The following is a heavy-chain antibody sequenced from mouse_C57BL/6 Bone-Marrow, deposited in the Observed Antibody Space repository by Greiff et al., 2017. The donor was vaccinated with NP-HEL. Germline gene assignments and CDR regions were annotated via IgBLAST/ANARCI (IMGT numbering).Heavy chain of an antibody. CDR2: IRLKSDNYAT. CDR1: GFTFSNYW. D-gene: IGHD1-1*01. CDR3: TDDTGAY. J-gene: IGHJ3*01. V-gene: IGHV6-3*01. Sequence: EVNVVESGGGLVQPGGSMKLSCVASGFTFSNYWMNWVRQSPEKGLEWVAQIRLKSDNYATHYAESVKGRFTISRDDYKSSVYLQMNDLRAEDTGIYYCTDDTGAYWGQGTLVTVSA.